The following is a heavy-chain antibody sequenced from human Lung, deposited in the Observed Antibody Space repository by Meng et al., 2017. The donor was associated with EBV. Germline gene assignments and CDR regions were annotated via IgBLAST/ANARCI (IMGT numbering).Heavy chain of an antibody. CDR3: AADPLLVDYGNSFDY. CDR1: ECSTYNYT. D-gene: IGHD4-11*01. Sequence: NPMHTLALTNTFSECSTYNYTNHWIRQPPQKGVEGIGRFQTSSATKYNPSHKHPVTISVNMTTNQLTLNLNSEITADTADYYCAADPLLVDYGNSFDYWGQGTLVTVAS. V-gene: IGHV4-4*07. CDR2: FQTSSAT. J-gene: IGHJ4*02.